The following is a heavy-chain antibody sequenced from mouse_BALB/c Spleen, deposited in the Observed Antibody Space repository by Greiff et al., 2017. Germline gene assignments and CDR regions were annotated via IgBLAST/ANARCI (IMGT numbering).Heavy chain of an antibody. V-gene: IGHV1S127*01. CDR3: SRSYYYGSSYPWFAY. Sequence: VQLQQPGAELVKPGASVKMSCKASGYTFTSYWMHWVKQRPGQGLEWIGVIDPSDSYTSYNQKFKGKATLTVDTSSSTDYMQLSSLTSEDSAVYYCSRSYYYGSSYPWFAYWGQGTLVTVSA. CDR1: GYTFTSYW. D-gene: IGHD1-1*01. J-gene: IGHJ3*01. CDR2: IDPSDSYT.